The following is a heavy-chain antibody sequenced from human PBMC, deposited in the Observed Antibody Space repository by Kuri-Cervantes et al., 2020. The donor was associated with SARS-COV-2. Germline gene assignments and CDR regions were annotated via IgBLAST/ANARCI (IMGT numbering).Heavy chain of an antibody. V-gene: IGHV3-30*03. Sequence: GESLKISCAASGFTFSSYGMHWVRQAPGKGLEWAAVISYDGSNKYYADSVKGRFTISRDNSKNTLYLQMNSLRAEDTAVYYCARDWETYSGSYISGYWGQGTLVTVSS. CDR3: ARDWETYSGSYISGY. J-gene: IGHJ4*02. CDR1: GFTFSSYG. D-gene: IGHD1-26*01. CDR2: ISYDGSNK.